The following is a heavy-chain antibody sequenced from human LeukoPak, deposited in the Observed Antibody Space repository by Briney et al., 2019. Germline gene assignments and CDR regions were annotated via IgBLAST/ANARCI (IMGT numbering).Heavy chain of an antibody. D-gene: IGHD3-3*01. CDR3: ARDSRMNYYAS. CDR1: GFTLSSYS. J-gene: IGHJ5*02. V-gene: IGHV3-21*01. CDR2: ISSRSSYI. Sequence: GGSLRLSCAASGFTLSSYSMNWVRQAPGKGLEWVSYISSRSSYIYYADSVKGRFTISRDNAKNSLYLQMNSLRAEDTAMYYCARDSRMNYYASWGRGTLVTVSS.